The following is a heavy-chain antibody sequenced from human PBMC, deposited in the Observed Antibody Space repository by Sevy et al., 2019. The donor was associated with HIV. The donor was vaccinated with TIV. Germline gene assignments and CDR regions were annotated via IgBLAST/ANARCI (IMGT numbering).Heavy chain of an antibody. CDR3: ARVGMITFGGVIVPNWFDP. D-gene: IGHD3-16*02. CDR2: IYYSGST. J-gene: IGHJ5*02. V-gene: IGHV4-59*01. CDR1: GGSISSYY. Sequence: SETLSLTCTVSGGSISSYYWSWIRQPPGKGLEWIGYIYYSGSTNYNPSLKSQVTISVDTSKNQFSLKLGSVTAPDTAVYYCARVGMITFGGVIVPNWFDPWGQGTLVTVSS.